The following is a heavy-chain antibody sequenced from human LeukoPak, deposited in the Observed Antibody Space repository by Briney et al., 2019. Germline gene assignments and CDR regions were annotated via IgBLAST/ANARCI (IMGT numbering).Heavy chain of an antibody. D-gene: IGHD3-22*01. J-gene: IGHJ4*02. Sequence: SETLSLTCAVYGGSFSGYYWSWIRQPPGRGLEWIGEINHSGSTNYNPSLKSRVTISVDTSKNQFSLKLTSVTAADTAVYYCARGQRVVALDYWGQGTLVTVSS. CDR3: ARGQRVVALDY. CDR2: INHSGST. CDR1: GGSFSGYY. V-gene: IGHV4-34*01.